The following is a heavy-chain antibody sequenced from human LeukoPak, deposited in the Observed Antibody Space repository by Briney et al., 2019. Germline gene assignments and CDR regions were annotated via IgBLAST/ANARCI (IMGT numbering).Heavy chain of an antibody. D-gene: IGHD4/OR15-4a*01. V-gene: IGHV3-72*01. CDR3: ARGGGANYPRQFDY. Sequence: GGSLRLSCVASGFTFSDHYMDWVRQAPGKGLEWIGRSRNKLNSYTTEYAASVTGRFTISRDVSENSLYLQMNSLKTEDTAVYYCARGGGANYPRQFDYWGQGTLVTVSS. J-gene: IGHJ4*02. CDR2: SRNKLNSYTT. CDR1: GFTFSDHY.